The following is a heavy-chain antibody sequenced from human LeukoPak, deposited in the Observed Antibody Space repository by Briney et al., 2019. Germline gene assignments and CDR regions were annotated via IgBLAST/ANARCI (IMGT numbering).Heavy chain of an antibody. J-gene: IGHJ4*02. CDR1: GGSISGYY. V-gene: IGHV4-59*01. Sequence: SETLSLTCSVSGGSISGYYWNWIRQPPWKGLEWIGYIYYSGTTNYNPSLRCRVTISVATSKNQFYLRLTSVTAADTAVYYCARGFDSKSTYFDYWGQGTLVTVSS. CDR2: IYYSGTT. D-gene: IGHD5-12*01. CDR3: ARGFDSKSTYFDY.